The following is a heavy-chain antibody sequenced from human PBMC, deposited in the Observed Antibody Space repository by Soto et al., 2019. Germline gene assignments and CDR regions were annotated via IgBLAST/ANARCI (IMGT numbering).Heavy chain of an antibody. J-gene: IGHJ4*02. CDR2: IKGDGNEI. Sequence: PGGSLRLSCAASGFTFSSYWMSWVRQAPGKGQEWVANIKGDGNEIYYVDSVKGRFTISRDNAKNSLYLQMNSLIAVDTAVYYCARLVSAAANDYWGQGALVTVSS. V-gene: IGHV3-7*04. CDR1: GFTFSSYW. CDR3: ARLVSAAANDY. D-gene: IGHD1-26*01.